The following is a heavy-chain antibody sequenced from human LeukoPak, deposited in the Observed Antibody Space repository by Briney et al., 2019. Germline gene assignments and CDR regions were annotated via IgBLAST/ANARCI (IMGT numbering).Heavy chain of an antibody. Sequence: GGSLRLSCAASGFTFSSYAMSWVRQAPGKGLEWVSAISSSGGSTYYADSVKGRFTISRDNSKNTLYLQMNSLRAEDTAVYYCAKTLTGRRYSSSWYEGGYFDYWGQGTQVTVSS. D-gene: IGHD6-13*01. CDR3: AKTLTGRRYSSSWYEGGYFDY. J-gene: IGHJ4*02. CDR1: GFTFSSYA. V-gene: IGHV3-23*01. CDR2: ISSSGGST.